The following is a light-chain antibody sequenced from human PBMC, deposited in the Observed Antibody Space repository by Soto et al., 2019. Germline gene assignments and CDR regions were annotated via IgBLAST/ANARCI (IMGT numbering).Light chain of an antibody. J-gene: IGKJ5*01. CDR1: QSVSSY. Sequence: EIVLTQSPATLSLSPGERATLFCRASQSVSSYLAWYQQKPGQAPRLLIYDTSTRATGVPARFSGSGSGTDFTLTISSLEPEDFAVYYCQQRSSWITFGQGTRLEIK. V-gene: IGKV3-11*01. CDR3: QQRSSWIT. CDR2: DTS.